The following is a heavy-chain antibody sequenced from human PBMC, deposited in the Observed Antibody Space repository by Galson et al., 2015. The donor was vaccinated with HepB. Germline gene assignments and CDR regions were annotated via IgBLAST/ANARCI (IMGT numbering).Heavy chain of an antibody. CDR1: GFTFSDYG. V-gene: IGHV3-30*18. Sequence: SLRLSCAASGFTFSDYGIHWVRQAPGKGLEWVAVISYGGINKYNADSVKGRFTISRDNSKNTVYLEMNGLRTEDTAMYYCAKGPKRRGYSYTYTGGWFDPWGQGTLVTVSS. J-gene: IGHJ5*02. D-gene: IGHD5-18*01. CDR2: ISYGGINK. CDR3: AKGPKRRGYSYTYTGGWFDP.